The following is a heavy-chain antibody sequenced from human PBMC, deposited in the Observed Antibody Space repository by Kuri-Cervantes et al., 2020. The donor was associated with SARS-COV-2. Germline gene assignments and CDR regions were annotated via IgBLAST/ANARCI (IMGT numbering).Heavy chain of an antibody. J-gene: IGHJ4*02. V-gene: IGHV3-33*06. CDR1: GFTFSSYG. CDR3: AKLFGVVVAGTLDY. Sequence: GESLKISCAASGFTFSSYGMHWVRQAPGKGLEWVAVIWYDGSNKYYADSVKGRFTISRDNSKNTLYLQMNSQRAEDTAIYYCAKLFGVVVAGTLDYWGQGALVTVSS. CDR2: IWYDGSNK. D-gene: IGHD2-15*01.